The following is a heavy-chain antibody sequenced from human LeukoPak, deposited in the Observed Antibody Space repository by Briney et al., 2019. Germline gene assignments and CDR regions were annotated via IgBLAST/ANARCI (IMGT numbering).Heavy chain of an antibody. J-gene: IGHJ4*02. CDR3: TRMTTGHDY. D-gene: IGHD4-17*01. CDR1: GVSFNDYY. CDR2: INHSGYT. Sequence: SETLSLTCAVSGVSFNDYYWSWVRQTPGKGLEWIGEINHSGYTNDSPSLKSRVTTSIHTSRKQFSLNLRSVTVADTGIYYCTRMTTGHDYWGQGTLVTVSS. V-gene: IGHV4-34*01.